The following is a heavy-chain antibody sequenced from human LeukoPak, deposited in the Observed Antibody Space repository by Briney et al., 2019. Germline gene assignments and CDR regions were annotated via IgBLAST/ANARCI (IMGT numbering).Heavy chain of an antibody. V-gene: IGHV4-4*02. CDR3: ARTTEGGYTSDYFYYYYMDV. Sequence: SGTLSLTCAVSGGSISTNNWWTWVRQPPGKGLEWIGEINHSGSTNYNPSLKSRVTISVDTSKNQFSLRLSSVTAADTAVYYCARTTEGGYTSDYFYYYYMDVWGKGTTVTISS. J-gene: IGHJ6*03. CDR2: INHSGST. D-gene: IGHD5-18*01. CDR1: GGSISTNNW.